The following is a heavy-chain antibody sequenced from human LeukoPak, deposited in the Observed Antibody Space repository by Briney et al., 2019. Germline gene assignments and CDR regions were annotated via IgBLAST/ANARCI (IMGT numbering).Heavy chain of an antibody. CDR1: GFTLGSYE. D-gene: IGHD3-10*01. CDR2: ISRSSSNI. Sequence: GGSLRLSCAASGFTLGSYEMSWVRQAPGKGLEWVSYISRSSSNIYYADSVKGRFTISRDNSKNTLYLQMNSLRAEDTAVYYCAKLRITMVRGAVDYWGQGTLVTVSS. V-gene: IGHV3-48*01. CDR3: AKLRITMVRGAVDY. J-gene: IGHJ4*02.